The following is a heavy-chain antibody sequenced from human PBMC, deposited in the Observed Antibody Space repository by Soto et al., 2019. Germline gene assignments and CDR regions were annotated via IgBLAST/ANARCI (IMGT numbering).Heavy chain of an antibody. CDR2: ISYDGSNQ. Sequence: QVQLVESGGCVVQPGRSLRLSCAASGFTFSSYGMHWVRQAPGKGLEWVAVISYDGSNQYYADSVKGRFTISRDNSKNTMYLQMNSLRAEDTAVYYCEKVPLSGIAAAIGWFDPWCQGTLVTVSS. D-gene: IGHD6-13*01. J-gene: IGHJ5*02. CDR3: EKVPLSGIAAAIGWFDP. CDR1: GFTFSSYG. V-gene: IGHV3-30*18.